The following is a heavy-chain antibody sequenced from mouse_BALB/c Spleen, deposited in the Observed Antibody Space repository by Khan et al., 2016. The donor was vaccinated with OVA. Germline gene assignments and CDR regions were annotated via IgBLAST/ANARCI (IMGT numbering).Heavy chain of an antibody. J-gene: IGHJ3*01. D-gene: IGHD1-1*02. V-gene: IGHV5-6*01. CDR1: GFTFSTYG. Sequence: EVELVESGGDLAKTGGSLKLSCAASGFTFSTYGMSWVRQTPDKRLEWVATISSGGHYTYYIDSVKGRFTISRDNAKNILYLQMTSLRSEDTAMYYCARLAYYYNSEGFAYWGQGTLVTVSA. CDR3: ARLAYYYNSEGFAY. CDR2: ISSGGHYT.